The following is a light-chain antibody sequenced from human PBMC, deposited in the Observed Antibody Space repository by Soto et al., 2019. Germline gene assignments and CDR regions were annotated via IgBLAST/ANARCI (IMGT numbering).Light chain of an antibody. J-gene: IGKJ3*01. CDR2: DAT. CDR1: QNINTY. V-gene: IGKV1-39*01. Sequence: DIQMTQSPYSLSAAVGDRVTIACRASQNINTYLNWYQQKPGKAPKLLIFDATSLQSGVPSRFSGGGSRTDFTLTITSRQPEDFATYYCQQTSSAPVTFGPGTKVDIK. CDR3: QQTSSAPVT.